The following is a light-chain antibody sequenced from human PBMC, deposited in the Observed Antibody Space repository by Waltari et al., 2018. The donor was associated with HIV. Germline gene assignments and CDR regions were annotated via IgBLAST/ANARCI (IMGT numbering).Light chain of an antibody. CDR2: GKN. Sequence: SSELTQDPAVSVALGQTVRITCQGDSLRNYYASWYQQKPGQAPVLVIYGKNNRPSGIPYRFSGSSSGNTASLTITGAQAEDEADYYCNSRDTSGNHVVFGGGTKLTVL. CDR3: NSRDTSGNHVV. CDR1: SLRNYY. J-gene: IGLJ2*01. V-gene: IGLV3-19*01.